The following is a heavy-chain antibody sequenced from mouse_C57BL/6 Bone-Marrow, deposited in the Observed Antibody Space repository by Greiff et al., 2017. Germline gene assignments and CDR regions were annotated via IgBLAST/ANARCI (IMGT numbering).Heavy chain of an antibody. D-gene: IGHD2-3*01. Sequence: VKLMESGAELVRPGASVTLSCKASGYTFTDYEMHWVKQTPVHGLEWIGAIDPETGGTAYNQKFKGKAILTADKSSSTAYMELRSLTSEDSAVYYCTRVRWLPWGQGTTLTVSS. V-gene: IGHV1-15*01. CDR2: IDPETGGT. J-gene: IGHJ2*01. CDR1: GYTFTDYE. CDR3: TRVRWLP.